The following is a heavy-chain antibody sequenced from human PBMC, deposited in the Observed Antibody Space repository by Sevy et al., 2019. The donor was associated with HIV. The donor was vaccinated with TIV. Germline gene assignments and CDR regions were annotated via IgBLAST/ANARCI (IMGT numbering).Heavy chain of an antibody. CDR2: ISGTGGAT. J-gene: IGHJ4*02. D-gene: IGHD2-2*01. CDR1: GFTFSTYT. Sequence: GGSLRLSCTASGFTFSTYTMSWVRQAPGKGLDWVSSISGTGGATYYADSVRGRFTISRDNSKNTLYLQMNSLRAEDTALYYCAKDRYCSSATCYFDSWGQGTLVTVSS. V-gene: IGHV3-23*01. CDR3: AKDRYCSSATCYFDS.